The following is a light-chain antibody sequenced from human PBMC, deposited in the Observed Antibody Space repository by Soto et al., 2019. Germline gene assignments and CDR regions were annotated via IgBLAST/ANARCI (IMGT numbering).Light chain of an antibody. CDR3: QTWGTGIGV. V-gene: IGLV4-69*01. J-gene: IGLJ3*02. CDR2: VNGDGSH. Sequence: QPVLTQSPSASASLGASVKLTCTLSSGHSSYAIAWHQQQPQKGPRFLMKVNGDGSHTKGDEIPDRFSGSSSGTERYLTISSVRSDDEADYYCQTWGTGIGVFGGGTKVTVL. CDR1: SGHSSYA.